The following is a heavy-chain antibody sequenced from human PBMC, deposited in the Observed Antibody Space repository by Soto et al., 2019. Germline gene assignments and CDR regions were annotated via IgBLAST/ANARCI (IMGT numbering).Heavy chain of an antibody. CDR3: ARGFSSYSDH. J-gene: IGHJ4*02. V-gene: IGHV1-18*01. CDR2: ISAYDGKT. Sequence: ASVKVSCKTSGYTFNTYGINWVRQAPGQGLELMGWISAYDGKTTYAEKFQGRVTLTTDTSTSTAYMELRSLRSDDTAIYYCARGFSSYSDHWAQGTLVTVSS. D-gene: IGHD6-13*01. CDR1: GYTFNTYG.